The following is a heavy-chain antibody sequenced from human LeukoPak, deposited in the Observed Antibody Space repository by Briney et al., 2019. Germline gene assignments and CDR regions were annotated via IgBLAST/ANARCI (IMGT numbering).Heavy chain of an antibody. J-gene: IGHJ6*02. CDR1: GFTFSSYW. Sequence: PGGSLRLSCAASGFTFSSYWMSWVRQAPGKGLEWVSVIYSGGSTYYADSVKGRFTISRRNSKNTLYLQMNSLRAEDTAVYYCYYYYYGMDVWGQGTTVTVSS. V-gene: IGHV3-53*04. CDR3: YYYYYGMDV. CDR2: IYSGGST.